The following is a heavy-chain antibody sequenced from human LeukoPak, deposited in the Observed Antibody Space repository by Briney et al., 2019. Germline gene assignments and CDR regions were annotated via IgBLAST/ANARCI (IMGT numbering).Heavy chain of an antibody. CDR1: GITFSSFT. Sequence: GRSLRLSCAVSGITFSSFTMHWVRQAPGKGLEWVAVISSDGFRGYYADSVKGRFTISRDNSKNTLYLQMNSLTTEDTAVYYCARDCPHTVATYALDYWGQGTLVTVAS. V-gene: IGHV3-30-3*01. CDR3: ARDCPHTVATYALDY. J-gene: IGHJ4*02. D-gene: IGHD5-12*01. CDR2: ISSDGFRG.